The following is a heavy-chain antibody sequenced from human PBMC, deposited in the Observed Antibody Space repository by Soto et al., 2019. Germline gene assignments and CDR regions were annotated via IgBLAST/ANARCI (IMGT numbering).Heavy chain of an antibody. Sequence: GGSLRLSCAASGFTFSNYAMSWVRQAPGRGMEWVSAISLSGDVTSYADSVKGRFTISRDNSGNTLHLQMSSLRAEDMAVYYCASIYWGQGSLVTVSS. V-gene: IGHV3-23*01. CDR1: GFTFSNYA. J-gene: IGHJ4*02. CDR3: ASIY. D-gene: IGHD6-6*01. CDR2: ISLSGDVT.